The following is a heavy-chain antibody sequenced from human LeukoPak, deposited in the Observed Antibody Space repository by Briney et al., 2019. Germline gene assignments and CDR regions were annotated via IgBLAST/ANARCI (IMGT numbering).Heavy chain of an antibody. CDR2: IWYDGSNK. CDR3: ASRYYDSSGYYWDDAFDI. V-gene: IGHV3-33*01. Sequence: GGSLRLSCAASGFTFNSCGVHWVRQAPGKGLEWVAVIWYDGSNKYYADSVRGRFTISRDNSKNTLYLQMNSLRAEDTAVYYCASRYYDSSGYYWDDAFDIWGQGTMVTVSS. D-gene: IGHD3-22*01. J-gene: IGHJ3*02. CDR1: GFTFNSCG.